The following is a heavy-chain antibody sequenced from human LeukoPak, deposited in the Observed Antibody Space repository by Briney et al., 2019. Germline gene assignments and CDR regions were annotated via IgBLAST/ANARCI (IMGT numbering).Heavy chain of an antibody. Sequence: GRSLRLSCAASGFTFSSYAMHWVRQAPGKGLEWVAVIWYDGSNKYYADSVKGRFTISRDNSKNTLYLQMNSLRAEDTAVYYCAREAGDFWSGNYFDYWGQGTLVTVSS. V-gene: IGHV3-33*08. D-gene: IGHD3-3*01. CDR2: IWYDGSNK. CDR3: AREAGDFWSGNYFDY. CDR1: GFTFSSYA. J-gene: IGHJ4*02.